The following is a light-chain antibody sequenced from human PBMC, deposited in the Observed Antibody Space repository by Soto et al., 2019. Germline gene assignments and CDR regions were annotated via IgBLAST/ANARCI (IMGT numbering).Light chain of an antibody. Sequence: EIVMTQSPAILSVSPGERATLSCRASQSVSTNLAWFQQKPGQTPRLLFNGASTRATGIPARFTGSGSGTGFILTISSLQSEDFAVYYCQRYDIWPPTFGQGTKVDIK. V-gene: IGKV3-15*01. CDR3: QRYDIWPPT. CDR1: QSVSTN. CDR2: GAS. J-gene: IGKJ1*01.